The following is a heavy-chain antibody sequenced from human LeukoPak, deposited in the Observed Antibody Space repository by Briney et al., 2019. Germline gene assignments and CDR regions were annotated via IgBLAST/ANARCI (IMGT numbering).Heavy chain of an antibody. CDR3: TTPVTTPPFDY. CDR2: IRSKANSYTT. D-gene: IGHD4-17*01. V-gene: IGHV3-73*01. CDR1: GFTFSGSA. Sequence: GGSLRLSFAASGFTFSGSAMHWVRQASGKGLEGVGRIRSKANSYTTAYAASVKGTLPTSRDDSKHTAYLQMNRMKTEDTAVYYCTTPVTTPPFDYWGQGTLVTVSS. J-gene: IGHJ4*02.